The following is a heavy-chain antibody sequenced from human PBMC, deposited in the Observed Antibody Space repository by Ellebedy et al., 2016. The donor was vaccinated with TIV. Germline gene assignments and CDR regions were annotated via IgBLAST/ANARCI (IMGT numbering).Heavy chain of an antibody. Sequence: AASVKVSCKASGGTFSSHVFSWVRQAPGQGLEWMGRIIPMLGIANFAQKFQGRVTINADKSTSTAYMELSSLRSEDTAVYYCARDRDYGTFDYWGQGTLVTVSS. D-gene: IGHD4-17*01. CDR3: ARDRDYGTFDY. CDR2: IIPMLGIA. CDR1: GGTFSSHV. V-gene: IGHV1-69*04. J-gene: IGHJ4*02.